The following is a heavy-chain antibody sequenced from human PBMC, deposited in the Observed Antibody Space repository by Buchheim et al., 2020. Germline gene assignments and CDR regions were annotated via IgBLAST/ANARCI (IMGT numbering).Heavy chain of an antibody. CDR3: ARDRLRDGYNSNWFDP. V-gene: IGHV4-61*01. D-gene: IGHD5-24*01. CDR1: GGSASSGSYY. CDR2: IYYSGST. J-gene: IGHJ5*02. Sequence: QVQLQESGPGLVKPSETLSLTCTVSGGSASSGSYYWSWIRQPPGKGLEWIGYIYYSGSTNYNPSLKSRVTISVDTSKNQFSLKLSSVTAADTAVYYCARDRLRDGYNSNWFDPWGQGTL.